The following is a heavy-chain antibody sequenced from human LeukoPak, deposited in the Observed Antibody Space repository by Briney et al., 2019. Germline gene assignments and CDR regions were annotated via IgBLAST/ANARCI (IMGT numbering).Heavy chain of an antibody. D-gene: IGHD5-12*01. V-gene: IGHV1-18*01. CDR3: ARDSIHYSGYDS. CDR1: GYTFTSYG. CDR2: ISAYNGNT. J-gene: IGHJ5*02. Sequence: ASVKVSCKASGYTFTSYGISWVRQAPGQGLEWMGWISAYNGNTNYAQKLQGRVTMTRDTSTSTVYMELSSLRSEDTAVYYCARDSIHYSGYDSWGQGTLVTVSS.